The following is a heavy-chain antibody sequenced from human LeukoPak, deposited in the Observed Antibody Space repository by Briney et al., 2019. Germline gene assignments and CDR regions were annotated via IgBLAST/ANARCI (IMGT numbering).Heavy chain of an antibody. J-gene: IGHJ4*02. D-gene: IGHD2-2*01. CDR2: IYTSGSN. CDR1: GGSISSYY. V-gene: IGHV4-4*07. CDR3: AGLPIVVPAALPYAY. Sequence: PSETLSLTCTVSGGSISSYYWSWIRQPPGKGLEWIGRIYTSGSNNYNPSLKSRVTMSVDTSKNQFSLKLSSVTAADTAVYYCAGLPIVVPAALPYAYWGQGTLVTVSS.